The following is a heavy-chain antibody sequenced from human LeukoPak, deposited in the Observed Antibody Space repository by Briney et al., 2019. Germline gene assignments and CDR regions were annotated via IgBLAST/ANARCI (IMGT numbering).Heavy chain of an antibody. CDR3: ARTRPGNYLDY. J-gene: IGHJ4*02. D-gene: IGHD3-10*01. Sequence: GGSLRLSCAASGFTFSVYWMSWVRQAPGKGLEWVANIKQDGSEKYYVDSVKGRFTISRDNAENSLYLQMNSLRAEDTAMYYCARTRPGNYLDYWGQGTLVTVSS. V-gene: IGHV3-7*01. CDR2: IKQDGSEK. CDR1: GFTFSVYW.